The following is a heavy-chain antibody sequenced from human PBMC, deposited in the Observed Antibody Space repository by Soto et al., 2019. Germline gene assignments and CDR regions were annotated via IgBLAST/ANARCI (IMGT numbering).Heavy chain of an antibody. D-gene: IGHD1-26*01. CDR1: GYTFTSYD. J-gene: IGHJ6*02. V-gene: IGHV1-8*01. CDR2: MNPNSGNT. CDR3: ARILSYGYYYYYSGMDV. Sequence: ASVKVSCKASGYTFTSYDINWVRQATGQGLEWMGWMNPNSGNTGYAQKFQGRVTMTRNTSISTAYMELSSLRSEDTAVYYCARILSYGYYYYYSGMDVWGQGTTVTVSS.